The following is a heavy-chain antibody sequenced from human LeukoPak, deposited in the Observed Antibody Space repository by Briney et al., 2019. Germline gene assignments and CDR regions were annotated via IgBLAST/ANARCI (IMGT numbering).Heavy chain of an antibody. J-gene: IGHJ4*02. CDR1: GFTFSSYS. V-gene: IGHV3-21*01. D-gene: IGHD6-13*01. CDR2: ISSSSSYI. CDR3: ASPIAAAGS. Sequence: GGSLRLSCAASGFTFSSYSMNWVRQAPGKRLEWVSSISSSSSYIYYADSVKGRFTISRDNAKNSLYLQMNSLRAEDTAVYYCASPIAAAGSWGQGTLVTVSS.